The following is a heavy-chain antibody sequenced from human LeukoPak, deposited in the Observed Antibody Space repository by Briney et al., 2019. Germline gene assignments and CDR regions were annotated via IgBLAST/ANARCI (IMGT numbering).Heavy chain of an antibody. CDR2: IYYSGST. J-gene: IGHJ6*02. CDR1: GGSISSGGYY. V-gene: IGHV4-31*03. D-gene: IGHD2-2*01. Sequence: SQTLSLTCTVSGGSISSGGYYWSWIRQHPGKGLEWIGYIYYSGSTYYNPSLKSRVTISVDTSKNQFSLKLSSVTAADTAVYYCARDGPSSTSRKDYYYGMDVWGQGTTVTVSS. CDR3: ARDGPSSTSRKDYYYGMDV.